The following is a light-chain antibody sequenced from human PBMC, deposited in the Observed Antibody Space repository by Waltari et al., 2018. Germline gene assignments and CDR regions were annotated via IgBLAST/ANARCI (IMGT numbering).Light chain of an antibody. Sequence: QSVLTQPPSVSGAPGQRVTISCTGGSSNIGAAYDVTRSQQLPGTAPKLRIFDTTNRPSGVPNRFSGSKSGTSAFLAITGLQPEDEADYYCQSYDSSLSGWRVFGTGTKVTVL. V-gene: IGLV1-40*01. CDR3: QSYDSSLSGWRV. CDR1: SSNIGAAYD. CDR2: DTT. J-gene: IGLJ1*01.